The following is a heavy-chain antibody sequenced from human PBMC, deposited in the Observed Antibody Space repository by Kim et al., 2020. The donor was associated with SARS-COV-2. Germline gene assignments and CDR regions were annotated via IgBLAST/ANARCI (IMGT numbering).Heavy chain of an antibody. Sequence: KGRFTISRDNAKNSLYLQVNSLRDEDTAVYYCARDLEGFSMVRGVITLDYWGQGTLVTVSS. V-gene: IGHV3-48*02. D-gene: IGHD3-10*01. CDR3: ARDLEGFSMVRGVITLDY. J-gene: IGHJ4*02.